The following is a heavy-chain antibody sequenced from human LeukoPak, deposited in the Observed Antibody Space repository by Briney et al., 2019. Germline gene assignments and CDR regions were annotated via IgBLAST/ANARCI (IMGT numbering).Heavy chain of an antibody. J-gene: IGHJ4*02. Sequence: GGSLRLSCAGSGSTSSTYWMSWVRQAPGKGLEWVANINQDGSEKYYVGSVKGRFTISRDNAKNSVFLQMNSLRAEDTAVYYCARDHSGYTFDYWGQGSLVTVSS. CDR3: ARDHSGYTFDY. V-gene: IGHV3-7*01. CDR2: INQDGSEK. D-gene: IGHD5-12*01. CDR1: GSTSSTYW.